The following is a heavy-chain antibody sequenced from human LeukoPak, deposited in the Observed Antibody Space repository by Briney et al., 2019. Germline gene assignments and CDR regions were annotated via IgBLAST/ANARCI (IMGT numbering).Heavy chain of an antibody. D-gene: IGHD3-3*01. CDR2: MNPNSGNT. J-gene: IGHJ6*02. Sequence: GASVKVSCKASGYTVTSYDINWVRQATGQGLEWMGWMNPNSGNTGYAQKFQGRVTMTRNTSISTAYMELSSLRSEDTAVYYCARRITIFGVVLYYYYGMDVWGQGTTVTVSS. CDR1: GYTVTSYD. V-gene: IGHV1-8*01. CDR3: ARRITIFGVVLYYYYGMDV.